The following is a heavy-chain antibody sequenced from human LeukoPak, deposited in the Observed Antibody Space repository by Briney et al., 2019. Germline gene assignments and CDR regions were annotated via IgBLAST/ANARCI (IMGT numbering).Heavy chain of an antibody. V-gene: IGHV3-23*01. CDR3: AKGPAVAGTTMDY. Sequence: PGGSLRLSCAASGFTFSSYAMGWVPQAPGKGLEWGSAISGSGGSTYYADSVKGRFTISRDNSKNTLYLQMNSLRAEDTAVYYCAKGPAVAGTTMDYWGQGALVTVSS. D-gene: IGHD6-19*01. CDR2: ISGSGGST. J-gene: IGHJ4*02. CDR1: GFTFSSYA.